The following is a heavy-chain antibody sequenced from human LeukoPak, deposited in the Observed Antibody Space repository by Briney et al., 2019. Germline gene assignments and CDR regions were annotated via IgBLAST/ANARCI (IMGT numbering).Heavy chain of an antibody. CDR3: ARDVFSGYSCGGGDCYPDV. J-gene: IGHJ6*04. Sequence: ASVKVSCKASGYTFTGYYMHWVRQAPGQGLEWMGWINPNSGGTNYAQKFQGRVTMTRDTSVSTAYMELSRLRSDDTAVYYCARDVFSGYSCGGGDCYPDVWGKGTTVTVSS. V-gene: IGHV1-2*02. CDR1: GYTFTGYY. CDR2: INPNSGGT. D-gene: IGHD2-21*02.